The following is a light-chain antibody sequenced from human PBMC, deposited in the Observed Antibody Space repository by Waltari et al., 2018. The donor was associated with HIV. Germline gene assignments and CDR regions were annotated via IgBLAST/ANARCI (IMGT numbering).Light chain of an antibody. Sequence: QSALTQPASVSGSPGQSITISCTGTSRDVGGYNYVSWYQQHPGKAPKLMIYDVSNRPSVVSERFSGSKSGNTASLTISGLQAEDEADYYCSSYTSSSTVVFGGGTKLTVL. J-gene: IGLJ2*01. CDR2: DVS. CDR3: SSYTSSSTVV. V-gene: IGLV2-14*03. CDR1: SRDVGGYNY.